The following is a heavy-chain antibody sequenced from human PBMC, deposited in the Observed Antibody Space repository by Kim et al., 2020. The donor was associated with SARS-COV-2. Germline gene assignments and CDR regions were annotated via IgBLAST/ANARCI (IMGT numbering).Heavy chain of an antibody. CDR3: ARDAVSYGVDV. Sequence: GGSLRLSCAASGFTVSSNYMNWVRQAPGKGLEWVSVIYSGGSTYYADSVKGRFTISRDSSKNTLYLQMNSLRAEDTAVYYCARDAVSYGVDVWGQGTTVTVSS. J-gene: IGHJ6*02. V-gene: IGHV3-53*01. CDR2: IYSGGST. CDR1: GFTVSSNY. D-gene: IGHD3-16*01.